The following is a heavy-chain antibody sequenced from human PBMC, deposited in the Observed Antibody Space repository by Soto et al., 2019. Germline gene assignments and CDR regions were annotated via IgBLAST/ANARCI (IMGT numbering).Heavy chain of an antibody. CDR2: INPNSGGT. J-gene: IGHJ6*02. D-gene: IGHD2-2*01. V-gene: IGHV1-2*04. CDR1: GYTFTGYY. CDR3: ARGAVVVVPAAPYWADYYGMDV. Sequence: ASVKVSCKASGYTFTGYYMHWVRQAPGQGLEWMGWINPNSGGTNYAQKFQGWVTMTRDTSISTAYMELSRLRSDDTAVYYCARGAVVVVPAAPYWADYYGMDVWGQGTTVTVSS.